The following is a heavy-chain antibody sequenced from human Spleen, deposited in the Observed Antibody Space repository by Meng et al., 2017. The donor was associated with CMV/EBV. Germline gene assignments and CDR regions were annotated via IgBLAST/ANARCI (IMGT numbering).Heavy chain of an antibody. CDR3: ASITGTRDY. Sequence: GASYGDSVSSNSAAWNWIRQAPSRGLEWLGRTYYRSKWYNDYAASVKSRIIINSDTSKNQFSLQLNSVTPEDTAVYYCASITGTRDYWGQGTLVTVSS. CDR2: TYYRSKWYN. D-gene: IGHD1-7*01. CDR1: GDSVSSNSAA. J-gene: IGHJ4*02. V-gene: IGHV6-1*01.